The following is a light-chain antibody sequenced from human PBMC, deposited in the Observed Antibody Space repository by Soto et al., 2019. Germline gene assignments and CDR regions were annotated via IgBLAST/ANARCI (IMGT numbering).Light chain of an antibody. CDR3: QQFRSYPLS. Sequence: DTLLTHSSVSLSLSPGERATLSCRASQSVSSSYLAWYQQKPGQAPRLLIYGASSRATGIPDRFSGGGSGTDFTLTISRLEPEDFAVYYCQQFRSYPLSFGGGTKVDI. V-gene: IGKV3-20*01. CDR1: QSVSSSY. J-gene: IGKJ4*01. CDR2: GAS.